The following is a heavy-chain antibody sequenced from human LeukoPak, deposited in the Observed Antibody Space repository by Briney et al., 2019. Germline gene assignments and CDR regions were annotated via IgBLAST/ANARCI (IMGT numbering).Heavy chain of an antibody. CDR3: AKDYDPITMVRGVIITHHGWFDP. V-gene: IGHV3-23*01. CDR2: ILGSGGST. J-gene: IGHJ5*02. D-gene: IGHD3-10*01. CDR1: GFSSSNYA. Sequence: GGSLRLSCAASGFSSSNYAMSWVRQAPGEGLEWVSGILGSGGSTYYADSVKGRFTISRDNSKNTLYLQMDSLRAEDTAVYYCAKDYDPITMVRGVIITHHGWFDPWGQGTLVTVSS.